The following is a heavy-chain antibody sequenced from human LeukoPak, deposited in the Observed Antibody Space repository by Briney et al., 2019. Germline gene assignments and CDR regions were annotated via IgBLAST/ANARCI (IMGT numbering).Heavy chain of an antibody. CDR3: AREDNPAMVTNDFQH. J-gene: IGHJ1*01. V-gene: IGHV1-2*02. CDR1: GYTFTGYY. D-gene: IGHD5-18*01. CDR2: INPNSGGT. Sequence: ASVKVSCKASGYTFTGYYMHWVRQAPGQGLEWMGWINPNSGGTNYAQTFQGRVTMTRDKSISTAYMELSRLRSDDTAVYYCAREDNPAMVTNDFQHWGQGTLVTVSS.